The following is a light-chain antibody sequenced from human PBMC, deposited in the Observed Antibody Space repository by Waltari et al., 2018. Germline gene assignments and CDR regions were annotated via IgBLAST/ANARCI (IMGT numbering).Light chain of an antibody. CDR1: KSNIGAGFD. CDR3: QSYDSSLSGYV. CDR2: GNS. V-gene: IGLV1-40*01. J-gene: IGLJ1*01. Sequence: QSVLTQPPSVSGAPGQRVSISCTGSKSNIGAGFDVHWYQQLPGTAPKLLIYGNSNRPSGVPDRFSGSKSGTSAYLAITGLQAEDESDYYCQSYDSSLSGYVFGTGTKVTVL.